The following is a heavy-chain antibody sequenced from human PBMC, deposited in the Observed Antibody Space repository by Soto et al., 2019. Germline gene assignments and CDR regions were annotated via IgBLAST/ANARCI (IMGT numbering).Heavy chain of an antibody. CDR2: IYSGGST. V-gene: IGHV3-66*01. Sequence: GGSLRLSCAASGFTVSSNYMSWVRQAPGKGLEWVSVIYSGGSTCYADSVKGRFTISRDNSKNTLYLQMNSLRAEDTAVYYCATESYYDYIWGSYLDHAFDIWGQGTMDTVSS. D-gene: IGHD3-16*01. CDR1: GFTVSSNY. J-gene: IGHJ3*02. CDR3: ATESYYDYIWGSYLDHAFDI.